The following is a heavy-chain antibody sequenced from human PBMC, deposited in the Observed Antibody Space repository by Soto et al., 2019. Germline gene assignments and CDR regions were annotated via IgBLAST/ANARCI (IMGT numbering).Heavy chain of an antibody. CDR1: GYSFTSYW. CDR3: AIKSPTNWNYVSSFDY. D-gene: IGHD1-7*01. J-gene: IGHJ4*02. V-gene: IGHV5-51*01. Sequence: GESLNISCKGSGYSFTSYWIGWVRQMPGKGLEWMGIIYPGDSDTRYSPSFQGQVTISADKSISTAYLQWSSLKASDTAMYYCAIKSPTNWNYVSSFDYWGQGTLVTVSS. CDR2: IYPGDSDT.